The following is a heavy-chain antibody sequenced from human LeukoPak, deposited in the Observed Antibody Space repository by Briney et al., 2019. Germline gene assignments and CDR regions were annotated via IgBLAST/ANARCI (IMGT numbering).Heavy chain of an antibody. D-gene: IGHD3-3*01. J-gene: IGHJ3*02. CDR2: ISTYNGNT. V-gene: IGHV1-18*01. CDR3: ARCLLWENPAEDTFDI. Sequence: REASVKVSCKASGYTFTSYGISWVRQAPGQGLEWMGWISTYNGNTNYAQNLQDRVTMTTDTSTSTAYMELRSLRSDDTAMYYCARCLLWENPAEDTFDIWGQGTMVTVSS. CDR1: GYTFTSYG.